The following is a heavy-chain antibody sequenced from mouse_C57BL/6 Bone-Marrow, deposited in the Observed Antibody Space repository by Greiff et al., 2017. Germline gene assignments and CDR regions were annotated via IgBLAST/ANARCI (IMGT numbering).Heavy chain of an antibody. Sequence: QVQLQQPGAELVKPGASVKMSCTASGYTFTSYWITWVKQRPGPGLAWIGDIYPGSGSTNYTEKFKSKATLAVDTSSSTAYMQISSLTSEDSAFYYCAVMNYGSSPVAYWGQGTLVTVSA. D-gene: IGHD1-1*01. CDR3: AVMNYGSSPVAY. J-gene: IGHJ3*01. CDR2: IYPGSGST. CDR1: GYTFTSYW. V-gene: IGHV1-55*01.